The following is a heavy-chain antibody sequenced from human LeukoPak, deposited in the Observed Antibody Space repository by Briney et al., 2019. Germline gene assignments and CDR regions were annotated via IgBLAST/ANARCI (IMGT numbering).Heavy chain of an antibody. D-gene: IGHD3-9*01. CDR3: ARPHGDYVILTGPPGY. V-gene: IGHV5-51*01. Sequence: GESLKISCNGSGYSFTSYWIGWVRQMPGKGLEWMGIIYPGDSDTRYSPSFQSQVTISADKSISTAYLQWSSLKASDTAMYYCARPHGDYVILTGPPGYWGQGTLVTVSS. J-gene: IGHJ4*02. CDR1: GYSFTSYW. CDR2: IYPGDSDT.